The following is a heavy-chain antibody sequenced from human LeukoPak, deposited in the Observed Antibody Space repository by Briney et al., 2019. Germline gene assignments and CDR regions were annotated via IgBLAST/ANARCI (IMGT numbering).Heavy chain of an antibody. CDR3: ARRGNSVLRYFDWLLTGYFDY. Sequence: SETLSPTCAVYGGSFSGYYWSWIRQPPGKGLEWIGEINHSGSTNYNPSLKSRVTISVDTSKNQFSLKLSSVTAADTAVYYCARRGNSVLRYFDWLLTGYFDYWGQGTLVTVSS. CDR2: INHSGST. V-gene: IGHV4-34*01. CDR1: GGSFSGYY. D-gene: IGHD3-9*01. J-gene: IGHJ4*02.